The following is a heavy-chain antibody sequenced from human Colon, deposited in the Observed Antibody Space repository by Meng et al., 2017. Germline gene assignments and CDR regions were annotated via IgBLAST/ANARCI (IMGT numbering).Heavy chain of an antibody. V-gene: IGHV4-34*01. CDR1: GGSFSGYY. Sequence: QVQLQPWGAGLLKPSETLSLTCAVYGGSFSGYYWSWIRQPPGKGLEWIGEINHSGSTNYNPSLKSRVTISVDTSKNQFSLKLSSVTAADTAVYYCARGRYSGYLPWGQGTLVTVSS. D-gene: IGHD5-12*01. CDR2: INHSGST. J-gene: IGHJ5*02. CDR3: ARGRYSGYLP.